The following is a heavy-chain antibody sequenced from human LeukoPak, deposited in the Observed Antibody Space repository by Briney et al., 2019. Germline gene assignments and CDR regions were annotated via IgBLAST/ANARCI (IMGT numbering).Heavy chain of an antibody. CDR3: ARGHYYGSGSYLGHYYYYGMDV. V-gene: IGHV4-34*01. Sequence: SETLPLTCTVSGGSISSYYWSWIRQPPGKGLEWIGEINHSGSTNYNPSLKSRVTISVDTSKNQFSLKLSSVTAADTAAYYCARGHYYGSGSYLGHYYYYGMDVWGQGTTVTVSS. CDR1: GGSISSYY. J-gene: IGHJ6*02. CDR2: INHSGST. D-gene: IGHD3-10*01.